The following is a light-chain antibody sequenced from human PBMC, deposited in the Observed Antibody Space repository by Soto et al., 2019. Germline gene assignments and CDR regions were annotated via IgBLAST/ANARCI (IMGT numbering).Light chain of an antibody. V-gene: IGKV3-11*01. CDR1: QSINTY. J-gene: IGKJ2*01. Sequence: EIVLTQSPATLSLSPGERATLSCRASQSINTYLAWYQQRPGQVPRLLIYEASNRATGIPGSFSGSGSGTDFTLTISSLEFEDSAVYYCQQRTNWPPYTFGQGTKLEIK. CDR2: EAS. CDR3: QQRTNWPPYT.